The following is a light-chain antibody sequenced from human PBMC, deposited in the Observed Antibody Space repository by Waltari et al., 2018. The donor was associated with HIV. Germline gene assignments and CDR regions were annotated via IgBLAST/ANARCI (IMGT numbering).Light chain of an antibody. CDR1: QSVNYN. Sequence: IVMTQSPPTLSVSPGERVTLSCRASQSVNYNLAWYQQKPGQAPRLLIYGASGRAAGIPARFSGSGSGTEFTLNISSLQSEDFAVYYCQQYENWPPITFGQGTRLEIK. J-gene: IGKJ5*01. CDR2: GAS. CDR3: QQYENWPPIT. V-gene: IGKV3-15*01.